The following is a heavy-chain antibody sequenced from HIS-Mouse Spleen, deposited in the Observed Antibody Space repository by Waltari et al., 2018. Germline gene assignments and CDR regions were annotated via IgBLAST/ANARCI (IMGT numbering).Heavy chain of an antibody. J-gene: IGHJ2*01. CDR1: AGSISSSSDY. CDR3: AREIPYSSSWYDWYFDL. Sequence: QLQLQESGPGLVKPSETLSLTCTVSAGSISSSSDYCGWFRQPPGKGLEWIGSIYYSGSTYYNPSLKSRVTISVDTSKNQFSLKLSSVTAADTAVYYCAREIPYSSSWYDWYFDLWGRGTLVTVSS. D-gene: IGHD6-13*01. CDR2: IYYSGST. V-gene: IGHV4-39*07.